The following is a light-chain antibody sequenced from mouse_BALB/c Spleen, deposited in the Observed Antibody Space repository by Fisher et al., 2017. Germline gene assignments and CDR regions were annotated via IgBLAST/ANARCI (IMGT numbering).Light chain of an antibody. CDR3: HQYHRSPPT. Sequence: IVMTQSTAIMSASPGERVTMTCSASSSVSSSYLYWYQQKSGSSPKPWIYSTSNLASGVPARFSGSGSGTSYSLTISSMEAEDAATYYCHQYHRSPPTFGAGTKLELK. J-gene: IGKJ5*01. CDR1: SSVSSSY. CDR2: STS. V-gene: IGKV4-74*01.